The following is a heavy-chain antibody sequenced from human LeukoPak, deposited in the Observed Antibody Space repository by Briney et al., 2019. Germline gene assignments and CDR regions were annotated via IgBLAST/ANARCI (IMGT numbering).Heavy chain of an antibody. Sequence: GGSLRPSCAASGFTFSSYEMNWVRQAPGKGLEWVSYISSSGSTIYYADSVKGRFTISRDNAKNSLYLQMNSLRAEDTAVYYCARDGTYYYDSSGYGGDYWGQGTLVTVSS. J-gene: IGHJ4*02. CDR2: ISSSGSTI. V-gene: IGHV3-48*03. D-gene: IGHD3-22*01. CDR3: ARDGTYYYDSSGYGGDY. CDR1: GFTFSSYE.